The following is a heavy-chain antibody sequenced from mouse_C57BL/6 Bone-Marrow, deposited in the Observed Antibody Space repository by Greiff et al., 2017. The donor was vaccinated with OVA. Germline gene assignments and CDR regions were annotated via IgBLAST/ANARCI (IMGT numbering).Heavy chain of an antibody. V-gene: IGHV4-1*01. CDR3: ARLRYYYGSSYEGGYFDV. CDR1: GIDFSRYW. D-gene: IGHD1-1*01. Sequence: EVKLMESGGGLVQPGGSLKLSCAASGIDFSRYWMSWVRRAPGKGLEWIGEINPDSSTINYAPSLKDKFIISRDNAKNTLYLQMSKVRSEDTALYYCARLRYYYGSSYEGGYFDVWGTGTTVTVSS. CDR2: INPDSSTI. J-gene: IGHJ1*03.